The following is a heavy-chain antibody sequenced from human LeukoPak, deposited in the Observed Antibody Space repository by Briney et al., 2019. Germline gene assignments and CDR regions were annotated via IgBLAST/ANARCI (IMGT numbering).Heavy chain of an antibody. Sequence: PSETLSLTCTVSGGSISSYYWSWIRQPPGKGLEWIGSIYYSGSTYYNPSLKSRVTISVDTSKNQFSLKLSSVTAADTAVYYCASFSGRDYWGQGTLVTVSS. J-gene: IGHJ4*02. D-gene: IGHD5-12*01. CDR3: ASFSGRDY. CDR1: GGSISSYY. CDR2: IYYSGST. V-gene: IGHV4-59*12.